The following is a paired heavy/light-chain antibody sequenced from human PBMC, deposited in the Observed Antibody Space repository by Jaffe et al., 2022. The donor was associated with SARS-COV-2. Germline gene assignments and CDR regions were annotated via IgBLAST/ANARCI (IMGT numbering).Light chain of an antibody. CDR3: SSYTTTTS. Sequence: QSALTQPASVSGSPGQSITISCTGTSSDIGGHNYVSWYQQYPGKAPKLMIYEVSNRPSGVPDRFSGSKSGNTASLTISGLQTEDEADYYCSSYTTTTSFGGGTKLTVL. J-gene: IGLJ2*01. CDR1: SSDIGGHNY. CDR2: EVS. V-gene: IGLV2-14*01.
Heavy chain of an antibody. J-gene: IGHJ4*02. CDR3: TTDSGSTSWNY. V-gene: IGHV3-15*01. D-gene: IGHD6-6*01. CDR1: GFTFTNAW. CDR2: IKGKADGGTI. Sequence: EVQLVESGGGLVKPGGSLRLSCAASGFTFTNAWMTWVRQAPGRGLEWVGRIKGKADGGTIYYAAPVKGRFTISRDDSKSTIYLQMNSLKTEDTAVYYCTTDSGSTSWNYWGQGTLVTVSS.